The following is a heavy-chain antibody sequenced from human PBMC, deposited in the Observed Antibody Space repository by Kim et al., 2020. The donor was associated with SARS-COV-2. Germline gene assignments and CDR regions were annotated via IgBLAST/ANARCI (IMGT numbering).Heavy chain of an antibody. Sequence: SETLSLTCAVSGGSISSSNWWSWVRQPPGKGLGWIGEIYHGGSTNYNPSLKGRFTISVDKSKNHFSLKLSSVTAADTAVYYCARVHCSSPSCYPCAYYS. D-gene: IGHD2-2*01. CDR2: IYHGGST. CDR1: GGSISSSNW. CDR3: ARVHCSSPSCYPCAYYS. V-gene: IGHV4-4*02. J-gene: IGHJ6*01.